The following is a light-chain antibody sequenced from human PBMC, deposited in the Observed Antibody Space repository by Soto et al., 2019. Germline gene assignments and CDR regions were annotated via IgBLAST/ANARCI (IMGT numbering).Light chain of an antibody. CDR3: QQRSNWPLT. J-gene: IGKJ4*01. CDR1: PTARSY. V-gene: IGKV3-11*01. CDR2: DVS. Sequence: EIVLTQSPATLSLSPGERATLSCRASPTARSYLAWYQQKPGQAPRLLIYDVSNRATGVPARFSGSGSETGFSLTISSLEPEDFAVYYCQQRSNWPLTFGGGTRVEIK.